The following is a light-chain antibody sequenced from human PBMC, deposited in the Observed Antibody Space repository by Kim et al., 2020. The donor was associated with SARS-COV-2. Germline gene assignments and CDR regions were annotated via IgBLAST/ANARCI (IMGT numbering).Light chain of an antibody. CDR2: GAS. J-gene: IGKJ5*01. CDR3: QQYYTTPIT. V-gene: IGKV4-1*01. CDR1: QSVLYSSNNQHC. Sequence: ATSTCKSSQSVLYSSNNQHCLCWPPQKPGQPPRLLIYGASSRKSGVPDRFGGSVSGTDFTLTISSLQAEDVAVYYCQQYYTTPITVGQGTRLEIK.